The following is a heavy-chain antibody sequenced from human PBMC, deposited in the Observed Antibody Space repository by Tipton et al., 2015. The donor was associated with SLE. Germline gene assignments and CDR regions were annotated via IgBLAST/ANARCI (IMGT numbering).Heavy chain of an antibody. CDR2: IYTSGST. CDR3: ARENYDFWSGYGWFDP. J-gene: IGHJ5*02. D-gene: IGHD3-3*01. V-gene: IGHV4-4*07. Sequence: TLSLTCTVSNGSINNYYWSWIRQPAGKGLEWIGRIYTSGSTYYNPSLKSRVTISVDTSKNQFSLKLNSVTAADTAVYYCARENYDFWSGYGWFDPWGQGTLVTVSS. CDR1: NGSINNYY.